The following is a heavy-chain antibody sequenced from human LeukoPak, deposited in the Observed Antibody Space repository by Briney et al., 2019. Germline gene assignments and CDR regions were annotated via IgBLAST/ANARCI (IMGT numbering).Heavy chain of an antibody. Sequence: SETLSLTCTFSGGSISSYYWSWIRQPPGKGLEWIGYIYYSGSTNYNPSLKSRVTISVDTSKNQFSLKLSSVTAADTAVYYCARASRYYASGSLPFDYWGQGTPVTVSS. J-gene: IGHJ4*02. D-gene: IGHD3-10*01. CDR3: ARASRYYASGSLPFDY. V-gene: IGHV4-59*01. CDR2: IYYSGST. CDR1: GGSISSYY.